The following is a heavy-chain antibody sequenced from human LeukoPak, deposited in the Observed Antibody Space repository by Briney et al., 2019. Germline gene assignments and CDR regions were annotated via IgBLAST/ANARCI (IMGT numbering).Heavy chain of an antibody. V-gene: IGHV4-34*01. CDR3: ARGPGYSSSWDI. CDR1: GGSFSGYY. CDR2: INHSGST. Sequence: PSETLSLTCAVYGGSFSGYYWSWIRQPPGKGLEWIGEINHSGSTNYNPSLKSRVTISVDTSKNQFSLKLSSVTAADTAVYYCARGPGYSSSWDIWGQGTMVTVSS. D-gene: IGHD6-13*01. J-gene: IGHJ3*02.